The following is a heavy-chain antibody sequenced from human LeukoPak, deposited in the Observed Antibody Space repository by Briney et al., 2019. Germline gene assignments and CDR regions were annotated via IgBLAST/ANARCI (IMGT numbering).Heavy chain of an antibody. V-gene: IGHV3-48*02. CDR1: GFTFSSYS. CDR2: ISSSSSTI. CDR3: ARGDLVGTVTRGYDY. J-gene: IGHJ4*02. D-gene: IGHD4-17*01. Sequence: PGGSLRLSCAASGFTFSSYSMNWVRQAPGKGLEWVSYISSSSSTIYYADSVKGRFTISRDNAKNSLYLQMNSLRDEDTAVYYCARGDLVGTVTRGYDYWGQGTLVTVSS.